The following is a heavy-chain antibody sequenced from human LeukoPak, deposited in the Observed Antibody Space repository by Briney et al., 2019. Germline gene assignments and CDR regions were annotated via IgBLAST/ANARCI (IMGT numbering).Heavy chain of an antibody. CDR3: ARVAAEVVGVPGAIGFGWLRRDYYYMDV. J-gene: IGHJ6*03. Sequence: ASVKVSCKASGYTFTGYYIHWVRQAPGEGLEWMGIINPSGGSTSHAQKFQGRVTMTRDMSTSTVYMELSSLRSEDTAVYYCARVAAEVVGVPGAIGFGWLRRDYYYMDVWGKGTTVTVSS. D-gene: IGHD2-2*02. CDR1: GYTFTGYY. V-gene: IGHV1-46*01. CDR2: INPSGGST.